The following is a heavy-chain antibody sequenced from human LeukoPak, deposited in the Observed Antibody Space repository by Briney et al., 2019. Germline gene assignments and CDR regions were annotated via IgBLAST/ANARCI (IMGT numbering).Heavy chain of an antibody. Sequence: ASETLSLTCAVYGGSFSGYYWSWIRQSPGKGLEWIAEIHYSGSASYNPSLKSRVTISGDPSKNQVSPRVTSVTAADTAEYYCARGILSGYYFDSWGQGSLVTVSS. D-gene: IGHD2-15*01. J-gene: IGHJ4*02. CDR2: IHYSGSA. CDR3: ARGILSGYYFDS. V-gene: IGHV4-34*01. CDR1: GGSFSGYY.